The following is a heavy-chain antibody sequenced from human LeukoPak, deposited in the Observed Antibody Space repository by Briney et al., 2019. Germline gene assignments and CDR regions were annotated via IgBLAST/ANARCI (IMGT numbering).Heavy chain of an antibody. CDR2: IYKSGSS. J-gene: IGHJ4*02. V-gene: IGHV4-4*07. CDR1: GASISSYY. Sequence: PSETLSLTCTVSGASISSYYWSWIRQSAGKGLEWIGRIYKSGSSNYNPSLTSRVTMSVDTSKNQFSLQLTSVTAADTAVYYCARLMVRGVKRYFDYWGQGTLVTVSS. D-gene: IGHD3-10*01. CDR3: ARLMVRGVKRYFDY.